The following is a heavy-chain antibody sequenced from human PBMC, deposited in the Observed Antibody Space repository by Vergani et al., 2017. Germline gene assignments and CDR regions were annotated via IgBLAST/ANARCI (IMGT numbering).Heavy chain of an antibody. Sequence: EVQLVQSGAEVKKPGATVKISCKVSGYTFTDYSMHWVQQAPGKGLEWMGLVDPEDGETIYAEKFQGRVTITADTSTDTAYMELSSLRSEDTDVYYCATVGQSKYYYDSSGYCDYWGQGTLVTVSS. J-gene: IGHJ4*02. D-gene: IGHD3-22*01. CDR1: GYTFTDYS. CDR2: VDPEDGET. CDR3: ATVGQSKYYYDSSGYCDY. V-gene: IGHV1-69-2*01.